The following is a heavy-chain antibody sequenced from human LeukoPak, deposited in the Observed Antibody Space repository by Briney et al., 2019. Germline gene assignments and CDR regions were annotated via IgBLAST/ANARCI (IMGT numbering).Heavy chain of an antibody. CDR1: GFSFSDYG. J-gene: IGHJ4*02. D-gene: IGHD3-3*01. V-gene: IGHV3-23*01. CDR2: ISGSGAST. Sequence: GGSLRLSCEASGFSFSDYGMHWVRQAPGKGLEWVSAISGSGASTNYADSVKGRFTISRDNSKNTLYLQMNSLRPEDTAVYYCAKSEEWASYFDYWGQGTLVAVSS. CDR3: AKSEEWASYFDY.